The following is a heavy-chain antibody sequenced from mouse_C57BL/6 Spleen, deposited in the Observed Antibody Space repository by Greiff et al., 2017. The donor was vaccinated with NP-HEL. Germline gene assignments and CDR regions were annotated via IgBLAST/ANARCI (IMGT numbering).Heavy chain of an antibody. D-gene: IGHD2-4*01. CDR3: TRAVYYDYDAGFAY. CDR2: IDPETGGT. J-gene: IGHJ3*01. CDR1: GYTFTDYE. V-gene: IGHV1-15*01. Sequence: QVQLKESGAELVRPGASVTLSCKASGYTFTDYEMHWLKQTPVHGLEWIGAIDPETGGTAYNQKFKGKAILTADKSSSTAYMELRSLTSEDSAVYYCTRAVYYDYDAGFAYWGQGTLVTVSA.